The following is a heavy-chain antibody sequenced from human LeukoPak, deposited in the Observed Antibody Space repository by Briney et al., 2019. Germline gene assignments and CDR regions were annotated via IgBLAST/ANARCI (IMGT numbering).Heavy chain of an antibody. CDR1: GGTFSSYT. V-gene: IGHV1-69*04. J-gene: IGHJ4*02. CDR2: IIPILGIA. D-gene: IGHD1-26*01. Sequence: GSSVKVSCKASGGTFSSYTISWVRQAPGQGLEWVGRIIPILGIANYAQKFQGRVTITADKSTSTAYVELSSLRSEDTAVYYCAREYSHIVGATLLGDWGQGTLVTVSS. CDR3: AREYSHIVGATLLGD.